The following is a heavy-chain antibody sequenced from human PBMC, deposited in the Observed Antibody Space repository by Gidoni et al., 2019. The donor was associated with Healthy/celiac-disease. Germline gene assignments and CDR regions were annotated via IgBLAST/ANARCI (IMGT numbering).Heavy chain of an antibody. Sequence: QGQLVQSRAEAKKPGASAKVCSRAAGYTFTAYCRHWVRQAPGQGLGWRGWINPYSGGTNYAQKFPGWVTMTRDTSISTAYMELSRLRSGDTAVYYCARDPADDYGSNHFDYWGQGTLVTVSS. J-gene: IGHJ4*02. V-gene: IGHV1-2*04. D-gene: IGHD4-17*01. CDR2: INPYSGGT. CDR3: ARDPADDYGSNHFDY. CDR1: GYTFTAYC.